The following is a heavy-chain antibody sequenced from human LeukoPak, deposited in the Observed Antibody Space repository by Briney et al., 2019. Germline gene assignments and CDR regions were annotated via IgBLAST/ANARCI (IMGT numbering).Heavy chain of an antibody. Sequence: PGGSLRLSCAASGFTFSNYGMNWVRQAPGRGLEWVSHVSSSATTIYHADSVKGRFTISRDNAKNSLYLQMNSLRAEDTAVYYCARGLWLLDAFDIWGQGTMVTVSS. J-gene: IGHJ3*02. D-gene: IGHD3-16*01. CDR2: VSSSATTI. CDR3: ARGLWLLDAFDI. CDR1: GFTFSNYG. V-gene: IGHV3-48*03.